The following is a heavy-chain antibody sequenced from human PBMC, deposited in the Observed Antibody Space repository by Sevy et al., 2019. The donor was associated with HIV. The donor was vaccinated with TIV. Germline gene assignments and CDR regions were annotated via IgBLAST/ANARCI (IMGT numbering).Heavy chain of an antibody. J-gene: IGHJ6*02. D-gene: IGHD3-3*01. V-gene: IGHV3-30*02. CDR2: ILYDGSNK. CDR3: AKNESATYYDFWSGYSNYYYYYGMDV. Sequence: GGSLRLSCAASGFTFSSYGMHWVRQAPGKGLEWVAFILYDGSNKYYADSVKGRFTISRDNSKNTLYLQMNSLRAEDTAVYYCAKNESATYYDFWSGYSNYYYYYGMDVWGQGTTVTVSS. CDR1: GFTFSSYG.